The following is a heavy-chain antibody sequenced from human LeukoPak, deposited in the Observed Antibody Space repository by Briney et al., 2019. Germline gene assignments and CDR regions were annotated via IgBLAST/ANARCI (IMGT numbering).Heavy chain of an antibody. CDR2: IFYSGST. D-gene: IGHD3-10*01. J-gene: IGHJ3*02. V-gene: IGHV4-59*12. CDR1: GGSISSYY. CDR3: ARDLIPQSYYGSGSYYHREGAFDI. Sequence: ASETLSLTCTVSGGSISSYYWGWVRQPPGKALEWIGNIFYSGSTYYSPSLKSRVTISLDTSKNQFSLKLSSVTAADTAVYYCARDLIPQSYYGSGSYYHREGAFDIWGQGTMVTVSS.